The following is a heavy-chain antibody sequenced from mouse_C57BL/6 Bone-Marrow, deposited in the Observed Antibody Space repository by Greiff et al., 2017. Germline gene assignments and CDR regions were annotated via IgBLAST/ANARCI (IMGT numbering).Heavy chain of an antibody. J-gene: IGHJ1*03. V-gene: IGHV5-9*01. CDR2: ISGGGGNT. CDR3: ARGSYDHDDGWYFDV. Sequence: DVKLVESGGGLVKPGGSLKLSCAASGFTFSSYTMSWVRQTPEKRLEWVATISGGGGNTYYPDSVKGRFTISRDNAKNTLYLQMSSLRSEDTALYYCARGSYDHDDGWYFDVWGTGTTVTVSS. CDR1: GFTFSSYT. D-gene: IGHD2-4*01.